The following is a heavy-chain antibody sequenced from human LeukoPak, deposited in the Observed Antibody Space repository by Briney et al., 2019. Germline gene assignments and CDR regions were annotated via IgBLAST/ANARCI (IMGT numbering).Heavy chain of an antibody. Sequence: AGGSLRLSCAASGFTFSSYSMNWVRQAPGKGLEWVSYISTGSTTIYYADSVKGRFTISRDNAKNSLYLQMNSLRAEDTAVYYCASRGTLGGAFDIWGQGTMVTVSS. CDR1: GFTFSSYS. CDR3: ASRGTLGGAFDI. CDR2: ISTGSTTI. V-gene: IGHV3-48*01. J-gene: IGHJ3*02. D-gene: IGHD1-26*01.